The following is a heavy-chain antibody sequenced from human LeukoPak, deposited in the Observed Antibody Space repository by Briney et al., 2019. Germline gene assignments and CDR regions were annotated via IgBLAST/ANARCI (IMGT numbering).Heavy chain of an antibody. Sequence: QPGGSLRLSCAASGFTFSSYAMSWVRQAPGKGLEWVSAISGSGGSTYYADSVKGRFTISRENSKNTLYLQMNSLRAEDTAVYYCAKVDSIQLWLPVYWGQGTLVTVSS. CDR2: ISGSGGST. CDR3: AKVDSIQLWLPVY. J-gene: IGHJ4*02. CDR1: GFTFSSYA. V-gene: IGHV3-23*01. D-gene: IGHD5-18*01.